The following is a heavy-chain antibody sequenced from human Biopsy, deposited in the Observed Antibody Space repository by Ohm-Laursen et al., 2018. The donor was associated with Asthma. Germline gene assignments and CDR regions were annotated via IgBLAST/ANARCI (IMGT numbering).Heavy chain of an antibody. V-gene: IGHV1-69*13. CDR3: ARGYSGSDRIVYYYSGLEV. D-gene: IGHD5-12*01. CDR2: LIPVLGTP. J-gene: IGHJ6*02. CDR1: GDSFSNYA. Sequence: SVKVSCNTSGDSFSNYAISWVRQAPGQGLEWMGGLIPVLGTPDHAQMFGGRVTITADESTSTAYMELSSLSSEDTAVYYCARGYSGSDRIVYYYSGLEVWGQGTTVTVSS.